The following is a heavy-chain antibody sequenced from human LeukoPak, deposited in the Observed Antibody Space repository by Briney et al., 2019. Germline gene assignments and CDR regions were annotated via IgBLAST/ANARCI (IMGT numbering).Heavy chain of an antibody. V-gene: IGHV3-30*18. CDR2: ISYDGSNK. CDR3: AKDLESGYSYGQDY. J-gene: IGHJ4*02. CDR1: GFTFSSYG. D-gene: IGHD5-18*01. Sequence: GGSLRLSCAASGFTFSSYGMHWVRQAPGKGLEWVAVISYDGSNKYYAGSVKGRFTISRDNSKNTLYLQMNSLRAEDTAVYYCAKDLESGYSYGQDYWGQGTLVTVSS.